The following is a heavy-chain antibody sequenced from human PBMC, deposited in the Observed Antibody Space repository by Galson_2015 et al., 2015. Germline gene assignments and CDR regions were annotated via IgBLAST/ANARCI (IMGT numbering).Heavy chain of an antibody. V-gene: IGHV3-30*18. D-gene: IGHD2-2*01. CDR1: GFTFSSYG. J-gene: IGHJ6*02. CDR2: IPYDGSNK. CDR3: AKDPKIVVVPAYYYYGMDV. Sequence: SLRLSCAASGFTFSSYGMHWVRQAPGKGLEWVAVIPYDGSNKYYADSVKGRFTISRDNSKNTLYLQMNSLRAEDTAVYYCAKDPKIVVVPAYYYYGMDVWGQGTTVTVSS.